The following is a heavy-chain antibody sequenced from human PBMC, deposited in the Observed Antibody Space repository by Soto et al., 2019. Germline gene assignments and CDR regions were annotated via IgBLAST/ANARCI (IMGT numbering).Heavy chain of an antibody. V-gene: IGHV4-59*01. Sequence: PSETLSLTCTVSGGSISSYYWSWIRQPPGKGLEWIGYIYYSGSTNYNPSLKSRATISVDTSKNQFSLKLSSVTAADTAVYYCARGRLGGYYYFDYWGQGTLVTVSS. CDR2: IYYSGST. CDR3: ARGRLGGYYYFDY. D-gene: IGHD3-22*01. CDR1: GGSISSYY. J-gene: IGHJ4*02.